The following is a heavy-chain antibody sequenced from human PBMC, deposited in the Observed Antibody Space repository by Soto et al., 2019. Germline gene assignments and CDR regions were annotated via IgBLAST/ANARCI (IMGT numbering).Heavy chain of an antibody. CDR3: ARDLWGYCGTDCYPLDV. D-gene: IGHD2-21*02. CDR1: GGSISGYY. Sequence: SETLSLTCTVSGGSISGYYWSWIRQPPGKGLEWIGYMYNTGSTVYNPSFKSRVTISVDTSRSQFPLRLNSVTAADTAVYYCARDLWGYCGTDCYPLDVWGQGTTVTVSS. CDR2: MYNTGST. J-gene: IGHJ6*02. V-gene: IGHV4-59*01.